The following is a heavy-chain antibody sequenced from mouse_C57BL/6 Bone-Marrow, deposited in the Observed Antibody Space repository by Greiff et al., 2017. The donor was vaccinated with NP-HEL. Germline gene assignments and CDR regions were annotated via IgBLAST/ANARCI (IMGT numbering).Heavy chain of an antibody. CDR2: IDPETGGT. CDR3: TGYSNHVLYAMDY. Sequence: QVQLQQSGAELVRPGASVTLSCTASGYTFTDYELHWVKQTPVHGLEWIGAIDPETGGTAYNQKFKGKAILSADKTSSPVYMEIRSLTSEDSAVYYCTGYSNHVLYAMDYWGQGTSVTVSS. D-gene: IGHD2-5*01. J-gene: IGHJ4*01. CDR1: GYTFTDYE. V-gene: IGHV1-15*01.